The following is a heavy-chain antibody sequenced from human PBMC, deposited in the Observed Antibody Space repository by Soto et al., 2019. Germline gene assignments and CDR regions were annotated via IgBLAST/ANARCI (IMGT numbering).Heavy chain of an antibody. CDR3: ARNLRINWNDVYYYYYMDV. D-gene: IGHD1-1*01. J-gene: IGHJ6*03. CDR1: GGSISSYY. CDR2: IYYSGST. V-gene: IGHV4-59*01. Sequence: PSETLSLTCTVSGGSISSYYWSWIRQPPGKGLEWIGYIYYSGSTNYNPSLKSRVTISVDTSKNQFSLKLGSVTAADTAVYYCARNLRINWNDVYYYYYMDVWGKGTTVTVSS.